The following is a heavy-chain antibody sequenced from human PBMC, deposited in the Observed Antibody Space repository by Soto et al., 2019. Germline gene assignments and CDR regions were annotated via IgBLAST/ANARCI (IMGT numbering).Heavy chain of an antibody. V-gene: IGHV6-1*01. CDR3: ARVAPNSSGGTAFDS. CDR2: TDYRSKWFK. Sequence: SQTLSLTCAISGDSVSSNSSGWIWIRQSPSRGLEWLGRTDYRSKWFKDYAVSVKGRISINPDTPKNQLSLQLNSVTPEDTAVYYCARVAPNSSGGTAFDSWGQGTLVTVSS. J-gene: IGHJ4*02. D-gene: IGHD5-18*01. CDR1: GDSVSSNSSG.